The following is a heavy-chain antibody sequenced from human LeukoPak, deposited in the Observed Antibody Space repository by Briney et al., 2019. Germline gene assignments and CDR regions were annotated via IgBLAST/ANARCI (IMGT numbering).Heavy chain of an antibody. Sequence: PGRSLRLSCAASGFTFDDYAMHWVRQAPGKGLEWVSGISWNSGSIGYADSVKGRFTISRDNAKNSLYLQMNSLRAEDTALYYCAKDIKSLPHYYMDVWGKGTTVTISS. J-gene: IGHJ6*03. CDR3: AKDIKSLPHYYMDV. CDR1: GFTFDDYA. CDR2: ISWNSGSI. V-gene: IGHV3-9*01.